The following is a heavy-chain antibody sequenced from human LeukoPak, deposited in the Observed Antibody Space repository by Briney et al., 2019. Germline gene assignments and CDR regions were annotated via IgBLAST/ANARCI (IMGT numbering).Heavy chain of an antibody. J-gene: IGHJ4*02. CDR2: SDSGGST. V-gene: IGHV3-23*01. Sequence: GGSLRLSCAASGLTFSNYAMSWVRQAPGKGLEWVSGSDSGGSTYYADSVKGRFTISRDNSKNTLYLQMNSLRAEDTAVYYCAKDRGDYVFDYWGQGTLVTVSS. CDR1: GLTFSNYA. CDR3: AKDRGDYVFDY. D-gene: IGHD4-17*01.